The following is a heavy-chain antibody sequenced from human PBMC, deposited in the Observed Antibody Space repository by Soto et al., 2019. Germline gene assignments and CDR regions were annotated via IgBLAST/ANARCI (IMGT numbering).Heavy chain of an antibody. CDR1: GGTFNSYV. D-gene: IGHD2-2*02. J-gene: IGHJ4*02. V-gene: IGHV1-69*06. CDR3: ASSNRLGYCSSTSCYSVDY. Sequence: SVKVSCKASGGTFNSYVISWVRQAPGLGLEWMGGIIPLFGTTNYAQKFQGRVTITADKSTSTAYMELSSLRSEDTAVYYCASSNRLGYCSSTSCYSVDYWGQGTLVTVSS. CDR2: IIPLFGTT.